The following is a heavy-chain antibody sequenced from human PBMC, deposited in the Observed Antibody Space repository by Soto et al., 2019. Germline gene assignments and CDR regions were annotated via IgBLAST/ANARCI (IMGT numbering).Heavy chain of an antibody. D-gene: IGHD2-15*01. CDR3: ARDRGCSGGSCYYFDY. V-gene: IGHV4-59*01. CDR2: IYYSGST. CDR1: GGSISSYY. J-gene: IGHJ4*02. Sequence: SETLSLTCTVSGGSISSYYWSWILQPPGKGLEWIGYIYYSGSTNYNPSLKSRVTISVDTSKNQFSLKLSSVTAADTAVYYCARDRGCSGGSCYYFDYWGQGTLITVSS.